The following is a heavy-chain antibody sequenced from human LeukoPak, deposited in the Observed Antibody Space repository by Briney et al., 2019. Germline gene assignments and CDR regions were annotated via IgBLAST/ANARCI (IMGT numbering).Heavy chain of an antibody. CDR1: GFSFSSYG. J-gene: IGHJ1*01. V-gene: IGHV3-23*01. Sequence: PGGSLRLSCAASGFSFSSYGMCWVRQAPGKGLEWVSDISGSGGITYYTDSVKGRFTISRENSKDTVCLQMSSLRGRETAVYYCAKDEARVRYKVWGEGTLVTVSS. CDR2: ISGSGGIT. CDR3: AKDEARVRYKV. D-gene: IGHD1-1*01.